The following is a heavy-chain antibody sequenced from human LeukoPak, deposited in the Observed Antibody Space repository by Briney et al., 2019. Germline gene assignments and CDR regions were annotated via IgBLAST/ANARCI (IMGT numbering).Heavy chain of an antibody. CDR1: GFTFTSSA. CDR3: ARGGNTIFGVATI. J-gene: IGHJ3*02. D-gene: IGHD3-3*01. CDR2: IVVGSGHT. Sequence: ASVKVSCKASGFTFTSSAMQWVRQARGQRLEWIGWIVVGSGHTNYAQKFQGRVTMTRDTSISTAYMELSRLRSDDTAVYYCARGGNTIFGVATIWGQGTMVTVSS. V-gene: IGHV1-58*02.